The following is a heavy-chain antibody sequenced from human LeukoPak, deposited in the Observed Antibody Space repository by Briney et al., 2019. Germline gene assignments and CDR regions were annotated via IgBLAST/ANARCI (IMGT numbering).Heavy chain of an antibody. CDR2: IKSKTDGGTT. D-gene: IGHD6-19*01. Sequence: PGGSLRLSCAASGLSFSHAWMSWVRQAPGKGLEWVGLIKSKTDGGTTDYAAPVKGRFTISRDDSKTMMYLQLNRLKTEDTAVYYCTAISGSGWRGAYGWYYYMEVWGKGTTVTVSS. CDR1: GLSFSHAW. J-gene: IGHJ6*03. CDR3: TAISGSGWRGAYGWYYYMEV. V-gene: IGHV3-15*01.